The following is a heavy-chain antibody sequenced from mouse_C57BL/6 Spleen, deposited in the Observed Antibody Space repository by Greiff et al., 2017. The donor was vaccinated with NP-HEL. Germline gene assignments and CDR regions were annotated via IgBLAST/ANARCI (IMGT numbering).Heavy chain of an antibody. D-gene: IGHD2-3*01. CDR2: INPNNGGT. V-gene: IGHV1-18*01. J-gene: IGHJ3*01. Sequence: EVQRVESGPELVKPGASVKIPCKASGYTFTDYNMDWVKQSHGKSLEWIGDINPNNGGTIYNQKFKGKATLTVDKSSSTAYMELRSLTSEDTAVYYCARGGPYEKAYWGQGTLVTVSA. CDR1: GYTFTDYN. CDR3: ARGGPYEKAY.